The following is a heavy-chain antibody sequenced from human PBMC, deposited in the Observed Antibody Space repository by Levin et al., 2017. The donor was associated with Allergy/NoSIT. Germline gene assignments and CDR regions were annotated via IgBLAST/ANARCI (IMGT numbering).Heavy chain of an antibody. CDR1: GFTFSSSA. CDR3: AKDSIRCSSTSCYIGAFGMDV. CDR2: ISGSGGST. V-gene: IGHV3-23*01. J-gene: IGHJ6*02. D-gene: IGHD2-2*02. Sequence: LSLTCAASGFTFSSSAMSWVRQAPGKGLEWVSAISGSGGSTYYADSVKGRFTISRDNSKNTLYLQMNSLRAEDTAVYYCAKDSIRCSSTSCYIGAFGMDVWGQGTTVTVSS.